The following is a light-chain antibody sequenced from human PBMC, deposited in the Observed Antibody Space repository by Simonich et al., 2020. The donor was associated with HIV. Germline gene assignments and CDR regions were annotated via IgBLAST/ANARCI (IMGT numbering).Light chain of an antibody. CDR3: QQYNNWLPIT. CDR2: GAS. CDR1: QSVSSN. J-gene: IGKJ5*01. Sequence: EIVMTQSPATLSVSPGEKATLSCRANQSVSSNLAWYKQKPGHAPRLLIYGASTRATGTPARVSGSGSGTEFTLTISSLQSEDFAVYYCQQYNNWLPITFGQGTRLEIK. V-gene: IGKV3-15*01.